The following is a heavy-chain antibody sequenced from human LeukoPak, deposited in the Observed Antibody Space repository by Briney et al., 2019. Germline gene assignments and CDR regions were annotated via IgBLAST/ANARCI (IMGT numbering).Heavy chain of an antibody. CDR3: AKDHSGGDSWYFDS. D-gene: IGHD2-21*01. Sequence: GGSLRLSCAAFGFAFSYYGIHWVRQAPGKGLEWVTFIRSDGSNKYYADSVKGRFTISRDNSKNTVYLQMNSLRAEDTAVYYCAKDHSGGDSWYFDSWGQGTLVTVSS. CDR2: IRSDGSNK. CDR1: GFAFSYYG. V-gene: IGHV3-30*02. J-gene: IGHJ4*02.